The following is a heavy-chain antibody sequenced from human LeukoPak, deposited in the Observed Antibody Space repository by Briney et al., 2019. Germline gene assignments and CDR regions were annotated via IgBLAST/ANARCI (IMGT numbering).Heavy chain of an antibody. CDR1: GYTFTSYG. D-gene: IGHD3-16*02. J-gene: IGHJ5*02. V-gene: IGHV1-18*01. Sequence: SSVKVSCKASGYTFTSYGISWVRQAPGQGLEWMGCISAYNGNTNYAQKLQGRVTMTTDKSTSTAYMELRSLRSDDTAVYYCARDFDYVWGSYRRNWFDLWGRGTLVTVSS. CDR3: ARDFDYVWGSYRRNWFDL. CDR2: ISAYNGNT.